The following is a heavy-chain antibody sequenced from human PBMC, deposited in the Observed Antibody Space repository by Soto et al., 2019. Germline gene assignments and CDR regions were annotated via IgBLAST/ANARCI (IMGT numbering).Heavy chain of an antibody. Sequence: QVQLVQSGADVKKPGSSVKVSCKTSGGSFGSSAISWVRQAPAQGLEWMGEIIPVFDKANYAQNFQGRLTITADELTGTVFMELSSLRSDDTAVYFCARLRRDWGEAFDLWGLGTFVPVSS. CDR1: GGSFGSSA. V-gene: IGHV1-69*01. D-gene: IGHD3-16*01. CDR3: ARLRRDWGEAFDL. CDR2: IIPVFDKA. J-gene: IGHJ3*01.